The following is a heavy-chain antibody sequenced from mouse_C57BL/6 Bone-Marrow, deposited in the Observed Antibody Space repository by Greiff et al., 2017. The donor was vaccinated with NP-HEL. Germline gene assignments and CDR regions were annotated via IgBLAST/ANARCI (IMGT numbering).Heavy chain of an antibody. D-gene: IGHD2-5*01. CDR1: GYTFTSYW. CDR3: AREAYYSNSYWYFDV. V-gene: IGHV1-7*01. Sequence: VQLQQSGAELAKPGASVKLSCKASGYTFTSYWMHWVKQRPGQGLEWIGYINPSSGYTKYNQKFKDKATLTADKTSSTASMQLSSLTYEDSAVYYCAREAYYSNSYWYFDVWGTGTTVTVSS. J-gene: IGHJ1*03. CDR2: INPSSGYT.